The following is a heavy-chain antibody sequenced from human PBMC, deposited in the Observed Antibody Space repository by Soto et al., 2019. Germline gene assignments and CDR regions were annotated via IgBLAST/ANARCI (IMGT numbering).Heavy chain of an antibody. CDR1: GGTFRNYP. J-gene: IGHJ4*02. CDR3: ARGPLVVLNYFES. Sequence: QVQLVQSGTEVKKPGSSVKVSCKASGGTFRNYPINWVRQAPGQGLEWMGSIFPLTDIPDYAQNFQARLTISADKSTSTGDMELSSLTSDDAAMYFCARGPLVVLNYFESWGQGTLVTVSS. CDR2: IFPLTDIP. V-gene: IGHV1-69*02.